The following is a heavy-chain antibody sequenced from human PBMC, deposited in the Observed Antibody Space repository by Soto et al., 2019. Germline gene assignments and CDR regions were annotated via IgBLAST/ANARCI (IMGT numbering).Heavy chain of an antibody. D-gene: IGHD3-22*01. CDR2: ISYDGSNK. CDR1: GFTFSTYA. CDR3: ARNYFDSGGGFDY. J-gene: IGHJ4*02. Sequence: PGGSLRLSCAASGFTFSTYAMHWVLQAPGKGLEWVAVISYDGSNKYYADSVKGRFTISRDNSKNTLYLQMNSLRAEDTAVYYCARNYFDSGGGFDYWGQGTLVTVSS. V-gene: IGHV3-30*14.